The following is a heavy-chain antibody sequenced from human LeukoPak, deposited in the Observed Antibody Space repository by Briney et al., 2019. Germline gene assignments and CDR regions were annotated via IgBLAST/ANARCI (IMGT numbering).Heavy chain of an antibody. V-gene: IGHV3-9*01. J-gene: IGHJ3*01. Sequence: GGSLRLSCAASGFTFDDYAMHWVRQAPGKGLEWVSGISWNSGSIGYADSVKGRFTISRDNAKNTPYLQMTSLRPEDTAVYYCAKVRLLGALDDAFDVWGQGTMVTVYS. D-gene: IGHD3-16*01. CDR1: GFTFDDYA. CDR2: ISWNSGSI. CDR3: AKVRLLGALDDAFDV.